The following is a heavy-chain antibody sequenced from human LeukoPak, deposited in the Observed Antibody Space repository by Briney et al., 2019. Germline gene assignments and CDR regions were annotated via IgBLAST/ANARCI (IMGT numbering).Heavy chain of an antibody. CDR3: AKDPRVLAEYFDY. CDR2: ISGSGGST. CDR1: GFTFSTYG. J-gene: IGHJ4*02. V-gene: IGHV3-23*01. D-gene: IGHD6-19*01. Sequence: GGSLRLSCAASGFTFSTYGMSWVRQAPGKGLEWVSAISGSGGSTYYADSVKGRFTISRDNSKNTLYLQMNSLRAEDTAVYYCAKDPRVLAEYFDYWGQGTLVTVSS.